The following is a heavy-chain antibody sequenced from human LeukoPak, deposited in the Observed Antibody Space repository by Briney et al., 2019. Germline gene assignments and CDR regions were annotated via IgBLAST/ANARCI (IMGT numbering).Heavy chain of an antibody. CDR3: ARRSASVLAAIYSTHNWFDP. D-gene: IGHD2-2*02. V-gene: IGHV1-69*13. Sequence: ASVKVSCKASGGTFSSYAISWVRQAPGQGLEWMGGIIPIFGTANYAQKFKGRVTITADESTSTAYMELSSLRSEDTAVYYCARRSASVLAAIYSTHNWFDPWGQGTPVTVSS. CDR2: IIPIFGTA. J-gene: IGHJ5*02. CDR1: GGTFSSYA.